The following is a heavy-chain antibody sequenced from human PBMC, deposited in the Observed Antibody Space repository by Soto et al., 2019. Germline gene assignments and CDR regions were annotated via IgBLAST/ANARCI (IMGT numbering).Heavy chain of an antibody. D-gene: IGHD3-22*01. J-gene: IGHJ4*02. CDR1: GFTFDDYA. Sequence: GGSLRLSCAASGFTFDDYAMHWVRQAPGKGLEWVSGISWNSGSIGYADSVKGRFTISRDNAKNSLYLQMNSLRAEDTALYYCAKDGNYYDSSGTYWGQGTLVTVSS. CDR3: AKDGNYYDSSGTY. V-gene: IGHV3-9*01. CDR2: ISWNSGSI.